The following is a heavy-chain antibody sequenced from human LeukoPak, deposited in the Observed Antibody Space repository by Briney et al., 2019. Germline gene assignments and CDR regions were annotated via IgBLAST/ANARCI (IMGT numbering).Heavy chain of an antibody. Sequence: SETLSLTCTVSGGSISSYYWSWIRQPAGKGLEWIGRTYTTGSTNYNPSLKSRVTISVDKSKNQFSLKLSSVTAADTAVYYCARGVQYYDFWSGRFYYMDVWGKGTTDAVSS. J-gene: IGHJ6*03. CDR3: ARGVQYYDFWSGRFYYMDV. D-gene: IGHD3-3*01. V-gene: IGHV4-4*07. CDR2: TYTTGST. CDR1: GGSISSYY.